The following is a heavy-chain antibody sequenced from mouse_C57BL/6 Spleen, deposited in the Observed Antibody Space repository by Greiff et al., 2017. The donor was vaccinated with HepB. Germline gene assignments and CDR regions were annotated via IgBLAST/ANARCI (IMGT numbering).Heavy chain of an antibody. Sequence: ESGPGLVKPSQSLSLTCSVTGYSITSGYYWNWIRQFPGNKLEWMGYISYDGSNNYNPSLKNRISITRDTSKNQFFLKLNSVTTEDTATYYCARDGGLRLYAMDYWGQGTSVTVSS. CDR3: ARDGGLRLYAMDY. V-gene: IGHV3-6*01. CDR1: GYSITSGYY. D-gene: IGHD2-4*01. CDR2: ISYDGSN. J-gene: IGHJ4*01.